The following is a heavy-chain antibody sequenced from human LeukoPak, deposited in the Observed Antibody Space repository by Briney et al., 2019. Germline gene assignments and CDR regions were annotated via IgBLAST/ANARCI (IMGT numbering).Heavy chain of an antibody. V-gene: IGHV4-39*02. D-gene: IGHD2-15*01. CDR2: IYYSGST. CDR3: ARDGGSLISSWSGATAYFDY. CDR1: GGSISSSSYY. Sequence: SETLSLTCTVSGGSISSSSYYWGWIRQPPGKGLEWIGSIYYSGSTYYNPSLKSRVTISVDTSKNQFSLKLSSVTAADTAVYYCARDGGSLISSWSGATAYFDYWGQGTLVTVSS. J-gene: IGHJ4*02.